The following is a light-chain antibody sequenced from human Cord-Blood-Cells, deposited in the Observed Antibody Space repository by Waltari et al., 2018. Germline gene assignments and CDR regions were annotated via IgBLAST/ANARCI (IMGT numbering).Light chain of an antibody. Sequence: QSALTQPPSASGSPGQSVTISCTGTSSDVGGYNYVSCYHQHPGKAPKLMIYEVSKRPSGVPDRCSGSKAGNTASLTVSGLQAEDEADYYCSSYAGSNNLGVFGTGTKVTVL. CDR1: SSDVGGYNY. V-gene: IGLV2-8*01. CDR3: SSYAGSNNLGV. J-gene: IGLJ1*01. CDR2: EVS.